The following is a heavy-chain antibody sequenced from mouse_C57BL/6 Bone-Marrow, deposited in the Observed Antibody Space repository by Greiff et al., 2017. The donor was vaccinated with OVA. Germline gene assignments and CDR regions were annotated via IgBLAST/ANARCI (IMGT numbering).Heavy chain of an antibody. J-gene: IGHJ2*01. Sequence: VHVKQSGAELVRPGASVKLSCTASGFNIKDDYMHWVKQRPEQGLEWIGWIDPENGDTEYASKFQGKATITADTSSNTAYLQLSSQTSEDTAVYYCTSYGNFDYWGQGTTLTVSS. CDR2: IDPENGDT. V-gene: IGHV14-4*01. D-gene: IGHD2-1*01. CDR1: GFNIKDDY. CDR3: TSYGNFDY.